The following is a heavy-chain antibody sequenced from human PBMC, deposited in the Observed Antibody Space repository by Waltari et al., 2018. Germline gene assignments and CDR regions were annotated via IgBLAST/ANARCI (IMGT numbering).Heavy chain of an antibody. V-gene: IGHV1-69*05. CDR1: GGTFSSYA. J-gene: IGHJ3*02. CDR2: IIPIFGTA. D-gene: IGHD6-19*01. Sequence: QVQLVQSGAEVKKPGSSVKVSCKASGGTFSSYAISWVRQAPGQGLEWMGGIIPIFGTANYAQKFQGRVTITTDESTSTAYMELSSLRSEDTAVYYCATPYAGIAVAEQVFDIWGQGTMVTVSS. CDR3: ATPYAGIAVAEQVFDI.